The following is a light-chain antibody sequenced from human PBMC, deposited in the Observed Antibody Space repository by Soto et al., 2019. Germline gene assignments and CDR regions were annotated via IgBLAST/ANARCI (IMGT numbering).Light chain of an antibody. CDR2: AAS. CDR3: QQSYGSPPWT. Sequence: DIQMTQSPSSLSASVGDRVTITCRASQSISNYLNWYQQKPGQGPKLLIYAASRCQDGVPPRFTGRGSGTRFSLIISGLQPEDSATYYCQQSYGSPPWTFGQGTKVEVK. CDR1: QSISNY. J-gene: IGKJ1*01. V-gene: IGKV1-39*01.